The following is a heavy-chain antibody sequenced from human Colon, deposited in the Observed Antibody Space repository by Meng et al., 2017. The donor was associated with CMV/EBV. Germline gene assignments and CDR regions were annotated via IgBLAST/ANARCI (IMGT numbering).Heavy chain of an antibody. CDR1: GYRFTSYG. Sequence: ASVKVSCKASGYRFTSYGIDWVRQAPGQGLEWMGWISVYHGDTAYAHKFQDRVTMTTDTSTGTAYMELRRLTSDGTADYYCARNYCSSVDCNLGDGLNMWGQGTRVTVSS. J-gene: IGHJ3*02. V-gene: IGHV1-18*01. D-gene: IGHD2-2*01. CDR3: ARNYCSSVDCNLGDGLNM. CDR2: ISVYHGDT.